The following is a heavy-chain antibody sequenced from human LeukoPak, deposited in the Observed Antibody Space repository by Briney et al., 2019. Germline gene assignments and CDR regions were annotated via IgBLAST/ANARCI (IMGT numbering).Heavy chain of an antibody. D-gene: IGHD3-3*01. CDR2: TYYRSKWYN. Sequence: SQTLSLTCAISGDSVSSNSAAWNWIRQSPWRGLELLGRTYYRSKWYNNYAVSVKSRITINPDTSKNQFSLQLNSVTPEDTAVYYCARGDFDLIDCWGQGTLVTVSS. V-gene: IGHV6-1*01. J-gene: IGHJ4*02. CDR1: GDSVSSNSAA. CDR3: ARGDFDLIDC.